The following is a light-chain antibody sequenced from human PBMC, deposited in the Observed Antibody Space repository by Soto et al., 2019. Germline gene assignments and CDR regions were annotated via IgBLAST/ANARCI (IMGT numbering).Light chain of an antibody. J-gene: IGLJ3*02. CDR2: EVS. CDR3: SSYAGSLWV. V-gene: IGLV2-14*01. CDR1: SSDVGGYNY. Sequence: QSALTQPASVSGSPGQSITISCTGTSSDVGGYNYVSWYQQHPGKAPKLMIYEVSKRPSGVSNRFSGSKSGNTASLTISGLQAEDEGDYYCSSYAGSLWVFGGGTKLTVL.